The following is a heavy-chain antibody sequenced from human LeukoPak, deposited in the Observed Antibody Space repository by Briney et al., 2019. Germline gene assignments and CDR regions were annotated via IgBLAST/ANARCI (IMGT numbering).Heavy chain of an antibody. J-gene: IGHJ5*02. CDR3: ARDRWRYSRSPPPFDP. Sequence: GASVKVSCKASGYTFTSYGISWVRQAPGQGLEWMGWISAYNGNTNYAQKLQGRVTMTTDTSTSTAYMELRSLRSDDTAVYYCARDRWRYSRSPPPFDPWGQGTLVTVSS. V-gene: IGHV1-18*01. CDR2: ISAYNGNT. CDR1: GYTFTSYG. D-gene: IGHD1-26*01.